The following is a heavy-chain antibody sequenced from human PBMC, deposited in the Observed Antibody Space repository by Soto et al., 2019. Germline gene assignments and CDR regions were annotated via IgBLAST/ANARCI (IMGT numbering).Heavy chain of an antibody. J-gene: IGHJ5*01. D-gene: IGHD3-22*01. V-gene: IGHV3-7*01. Sequence: GWSLRLSCAASGFTFRSYWMSWVRQAPGKGLEWVANIKQDGSEKFYVDSVKGRFTISKDNAKNSVYLQMNSLRAADTAMYYCSTRAYDTNGYYRFDPWGQGTLVTVSS. CDR3: STRAYDTNGYYRFDP. CDR1: GFTFRSYW. CDR2: IKQDGSEK.